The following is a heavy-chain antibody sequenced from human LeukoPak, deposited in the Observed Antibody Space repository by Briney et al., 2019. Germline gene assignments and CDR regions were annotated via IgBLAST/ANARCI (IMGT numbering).Heavy chain of an antibody. J-gene: IGHJ4*02. D-gene: IGHD2-2*01. CDR2: TYYRSKWYN. V-gene: IGHV6-1*01. CDR1: GDSVSSNNAA. CDR3: ARDSSAMFDY. Sequence: SQTLSLTCAISGDSVSSNNAAWNWIRQSPSRGLEWLGRTYYRSKWYNDYAISMKGRITINPDTSKNQFSLQMNSLIPEDTAVYYCARDSSAMFDYWGQGTLVAVSS.